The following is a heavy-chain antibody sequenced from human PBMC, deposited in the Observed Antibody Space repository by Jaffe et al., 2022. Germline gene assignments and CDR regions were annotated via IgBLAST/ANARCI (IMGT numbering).Heavy chain of an antibody. J-gene: IGHJ4*02. CDR2: IYYSGST. Sequence: QLQLQESGPGLVKPSETLSLTCTVSGGSISSTSYYWGWIRQPPGKGLEWIGSIYYSGSTYYNPSLKSRVTISVDTSKNQFSLKLSSVTAADTAVYYCARGIIPAAMLGPGDAGEEYFDYWGQGTLVTVSS. CDR3: ARGIIPAAMLGPGDAGEEYFDY. D-gene: IGHD2-2*01. V-gene: IGHV4-39*01. CDR1: GGSISSTSYY.